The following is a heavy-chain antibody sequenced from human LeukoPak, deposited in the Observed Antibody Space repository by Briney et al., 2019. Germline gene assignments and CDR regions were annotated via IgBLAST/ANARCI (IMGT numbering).Heavy chain of an antibody. CDR2: IRSKAYGGTT. CDR3: TRLGEYEFDY. Sequence: GGSLRLSCTASGFTFGDYAMSWVRQAPGKGLEWVGFIRSKAYGGTTEYAASVKGRFTISRDDSKSIAYLQMNSLKTEDTAVYYCTRLGEYEFDYWGQGTPVTVSS. J-gene: IGHJ4*02. V-gene: IGHV3-49*04. D-gene: IGHD3-10*01. CDR1: GFTFGDYA.